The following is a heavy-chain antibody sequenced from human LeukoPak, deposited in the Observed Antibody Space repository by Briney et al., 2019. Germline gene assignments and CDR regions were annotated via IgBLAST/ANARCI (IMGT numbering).Heavy chain of an antibody. CDR2: INPNSGGT. CDR3: ARGPNYGGYPD. V-gene: IGHV1-2*02. D-gene: IGHD5-12*01. J-gene: IGHJ4*02. CDR1: GYTFTDYY. Sequence: GASVKVSCKASGYTFTDYYMHWVRQAPGQGLEWMGWINPNSGGTNYAQKFQGRVTMTRDTSISTAYMELSRLKSDDTAMYYCARGPNYGGYPDWGQGTLVPVSS.